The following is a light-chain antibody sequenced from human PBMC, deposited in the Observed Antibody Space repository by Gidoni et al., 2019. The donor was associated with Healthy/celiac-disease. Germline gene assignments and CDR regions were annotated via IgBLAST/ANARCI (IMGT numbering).Light chain of an antibody. V-gene: IGKV3-11*01. J-gene: IGKJ2*01. Sequence: EIVLTQSPATLSLSPGDRATLSCRASQRVSSYLAWYQQKPGQAPRLLIYDASNRATGIPARFSGSGSGTDFTLTISSLEPEDFAVYYCQQRSNWLYTFGQGTKLEIK. CDR1: QRVSSY. CDR2: DAS. CDR3: QQRSNWLYT.